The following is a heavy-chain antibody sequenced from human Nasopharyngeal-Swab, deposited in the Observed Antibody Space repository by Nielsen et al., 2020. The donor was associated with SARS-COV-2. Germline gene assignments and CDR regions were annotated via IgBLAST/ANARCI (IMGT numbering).Heavy chain of an antibody. CDR1: DYSISSYY. V-gene: IGHV4-59*13. CDR2: IYYSGSP. CDR3: ARVHYYDSTYYYYGLDV. J-gene: IGHJ6*02. Sequence: GSLRLSCTVSDYSISSYYWTWIRQPPGKGLERIGYIYYSGSPNYNPSLKSRVTLSLDTSKSQLSLKLSSVTAADTAVYYCARVHYYDSTYYYYGLDVWGQGTTVTVSS. D-gene: IGHD3-22*01.